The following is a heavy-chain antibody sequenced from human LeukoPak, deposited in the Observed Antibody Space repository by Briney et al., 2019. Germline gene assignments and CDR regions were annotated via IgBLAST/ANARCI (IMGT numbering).Heavy chain of an antibody. CDR3: ARAAPGLRFYMDV. Sequence: GGSLRLSCAASGFTFKSYSMNWVRQAPGKGLEWVSYISSSGSTIYYADSVKGRFTISRDNAKNSLYLQMNSLRAEDTAVYYCARAAPGLRFYMDVWGKGTTVTVSS. D-gene: IGHD3-3*01. CDR2: ISSSGSTI. CDR1: GFTFKSYS. J-gene: IGHJ6*03. V-gene: IGHV3-48*04.